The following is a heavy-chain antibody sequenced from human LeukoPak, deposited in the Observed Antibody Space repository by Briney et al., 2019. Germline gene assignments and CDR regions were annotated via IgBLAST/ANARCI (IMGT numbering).Heavy chain of an antibody. J-gene: IGHJ4*02. Sequence: ASVKVSCKSSGYMFTSYGVSWLRQAPGQGLEWMGWISGYSGDTKYSKTFQDRITITADTASNTAYMDLRSLRSDDTAVYYCARILITFGGLMFGTFDYWGQGGLVIVSS. CDR1: GYMFTSYG. CDR2: ISGYSGDT. D-gene: IGHD3-16*01. CDR3: ARILITFGGLMFGTFDY. V-gene: IGHV1-18*01.